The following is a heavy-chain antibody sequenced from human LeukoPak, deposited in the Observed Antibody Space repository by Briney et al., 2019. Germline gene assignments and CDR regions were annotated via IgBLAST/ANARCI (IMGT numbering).Heavy chain of an antibody. CDR1: GYTFTSYG. V-gene: IGHV1-69-2*01. Sequence: ASVKVSCKASGYTFTSYGISWVRQAPGQGLQWVGRIDPEDDETIFAERLQGRVTISADRSTDTVHLELDSLKSEDTAVYYCAAELVDWVEGAGVFDFWGQGTLVTVSS. D-gene: IGHD3-9*01. CDR3: AAELVDWVEGAGVFDF. J-gene: IGHJ4*02. CDR2: IDPEDDET.